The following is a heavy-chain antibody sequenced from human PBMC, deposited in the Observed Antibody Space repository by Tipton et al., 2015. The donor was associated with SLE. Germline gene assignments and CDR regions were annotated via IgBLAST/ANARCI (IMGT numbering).Heavy chain of an antibody. V-gene: IGHV4-31*03. J-gene: IGHJ4*02. D-gene: IGHD5-12*01. Sequence: TLSLTCTVSGDSFSIVGYYWSWIRQRPGKGLEWIGSIYYNGNTYYNPSLESRVTISVDTSKNQFSLRLISVTAADTAVYYCAREKSGHGYFDSWGQGSLVTVSS. CDR2: IYYNGNT. CDR1: GDSFSIVGYY. CDR3: AREKSGHGYFDS.